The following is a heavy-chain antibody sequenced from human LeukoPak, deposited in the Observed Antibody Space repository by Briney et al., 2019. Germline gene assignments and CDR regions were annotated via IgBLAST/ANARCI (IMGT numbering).Heavy chain of an antibody. CDR1: GFTFSSYE. CDR3: ARDLAYGDYDPP. D-gene: IGHD4-17*01. V-gene: IGHV3-48*03. CDR2: ISSSGSTI. J-gene: IGHJ5*02. Sequence: GGSLRLSCAASGFTFSSYEMNWVRQAPGKGLEWISYISSSGSTIYYADSVKGRFTISRDNAKNSLYLQMNSLRAEDTAVYYCARDLAYGDYDPPWGQGTLVTVSS.